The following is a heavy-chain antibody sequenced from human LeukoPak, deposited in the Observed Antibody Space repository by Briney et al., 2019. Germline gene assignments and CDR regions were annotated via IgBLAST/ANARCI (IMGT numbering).Heavy chain of an antibody. CDR1: GFVVSTNY. CDR2: IYKDGRT. CDR3: AKSLTYYHENSDSI. Sequence: GGSLRLSCAASGFVVSTNYMTWVRQPPGKGLEWVSVIYKDGRTFYTDTVKGRFTISRDNSKNTVYLQMSSLRVEDTAVYYCAKSLTYYHENSDSIWGQGTLVTVSS. V-gene: IGHV3-53*01. J-gene: IGHJ4*02. D-gene: IGHD3-22*01.